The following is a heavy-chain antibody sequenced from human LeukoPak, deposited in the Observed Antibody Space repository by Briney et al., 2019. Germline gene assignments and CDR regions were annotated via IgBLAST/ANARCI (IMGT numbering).Heavy chain of an antibody. D-gene: IGHD6-6*01. Sequence: GGSLRLSCAASGFTFSSYSMNWVRQAPGKGLEWVSFISSSSSTIYYADSVKGRFTISRDNAKNSLYLQMNSLRAEDTAVYYCTRLASRPIWGRGTKVAVSS. J-gene: IGHJ3*02. CDR1: GFTFSSYS. CDR2: ISSSSSTI. V-gene: IGHV3-48*01. CDR3: TRLASRPI.